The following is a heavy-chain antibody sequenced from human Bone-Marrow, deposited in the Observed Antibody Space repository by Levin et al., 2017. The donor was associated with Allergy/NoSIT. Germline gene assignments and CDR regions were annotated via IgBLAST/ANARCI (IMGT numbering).Heavy chain of an antibody. J-gene: IGHJ4*02. CDR3: ARDHITIFSLYFDY. D-gene: IGHD3-9*01. CDR2: ISTTSSTI. Sequence: GESLKISCAASGFSFSSHSMNWVRQAPGKGLEWVSYISTTSSTIYYADSVKGRFTISRDNAKNSLYLQMNSLRDEDTAVYYCARDHITIFSLYFDYWGPGTLVTVSS. V-gene: IGHV3-48*02. CDR1: GFSFSSHS.